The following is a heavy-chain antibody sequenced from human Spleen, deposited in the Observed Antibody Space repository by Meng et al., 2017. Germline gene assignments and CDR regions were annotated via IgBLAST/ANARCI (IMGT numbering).Heavy chain of an antibody. Sequence: EVQMVESGGGLVQPGGALRVSCVASGFTVSSNYMNWVRHAPGKGLDWVSVISNTGATYYADSVKGRFTHSRDTSKNTLYLQMNSLRAEDTAVYFCARELNGWSFHYWGQGTLVTVSS. CDR3: ARELNGWSFHY. D-gene: IGHD6-19*01. CDR1: GFTVSSNY. V-gene: IGHV3-66*01. CDR2: ISNTGAT. J-gene: IGHJ4*02.